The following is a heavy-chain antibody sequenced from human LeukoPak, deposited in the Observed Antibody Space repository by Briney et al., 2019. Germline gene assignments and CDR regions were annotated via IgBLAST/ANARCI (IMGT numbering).Heavy chain of an antibody. CDR3: SREFHP. CDR1: GFPFATYW. J-gene: IGHJ5*02. V-gene: IGHV3-7*01. Sequence: GGSQRLSCEGSGFPFATYWMAWVRQAPGKGLEWVANIKHDGREEHYVDSIKGRFTISRDNGKNSVYLQMKNLRVEDTAMYYCSREFHPWGQGTLVIVSS. CDR2: IKHDGREE.